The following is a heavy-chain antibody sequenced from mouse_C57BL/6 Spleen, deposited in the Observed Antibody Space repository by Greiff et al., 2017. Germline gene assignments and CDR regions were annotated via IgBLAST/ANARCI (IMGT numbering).Heavy chain of an antibody. CDR2: IYPRSGNT. CDR1: GYTFTSYG. CDR3: ARPRYYGSTYAMDY. V-gene: IGHV1-81*01. D-gene: IGHD1-1*01. Sequence: QVQLKQSGAELARPGASVKLSCKASGYTFTSYGISWVKQRTGQGLEWIGEIYPRSGNTYYNEKFKGKATLTADKSSSTAYMKLRSLTSEDSAVYFCARPRYYGSTYAMDYWGQGTSVTVSS. J-gene: IGHJ4*01.